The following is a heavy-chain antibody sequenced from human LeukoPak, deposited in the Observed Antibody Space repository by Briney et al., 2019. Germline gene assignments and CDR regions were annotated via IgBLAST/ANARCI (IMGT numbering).Heavy chain of an antibody. CDR3: VRSKSGTYGWFDP. CDR1: GGSISSGGYY. CDR2: IYYTGDT. J-gene: IGHJ5*02. Sequence: SETLSLTCTVSGGSISSGGYYWSWIRQPPGKGLEWIGFIYYTGDTKYNPSLKSRLTISVDTSKNQFSLKVSSVTAADTAVYYCVRSKSGTYGWFDPWGQGTLVTVSS. D-gene: IGHD4-17*01. V-gene: IGHV4-61*08.